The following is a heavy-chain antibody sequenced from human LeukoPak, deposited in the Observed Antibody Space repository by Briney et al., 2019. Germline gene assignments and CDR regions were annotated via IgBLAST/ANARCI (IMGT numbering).Heavy chain of an antibody. J-gene: IGHJ3*02. CDR2: IYSGGST. Sequence: GGSLRLSCAASGFTVSSNYMSWVRQAPGKGLEWVSVIYSGGSTYYADSVKGRFTISRDNSRNTLYLQMNSLRAEDTAVYYCARDRGYDAFDIWGQGTMVTVSS. V-gene: IGHV3-53*01. D-gene: IGHD5-12*01. CDR3: ARDRGYDAFDI. CDR1: GFTVSSNY.